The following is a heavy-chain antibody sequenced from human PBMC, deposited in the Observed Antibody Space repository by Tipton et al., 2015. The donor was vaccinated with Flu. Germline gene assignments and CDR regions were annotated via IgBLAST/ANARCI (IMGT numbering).Heavy chain of an antibody. CDR2: ICTSGST. D-gene: IGHD3-10*01. V-gene: IGHV4-4*07. J-gene: IGHJ4*02. CDR1: GGSLSSFY. CDR3: ARGSGSGTYVIFDF. Sequence: LRLSCTVSGGSLSSFYWSWIRQPAGKGLEWIGRICTSGSTKYNPSLKSRLSMSVDTSKNQFSLKLTSVTAADTAVYYCARGSGSGTYVIFDFWGQGTLVTVSS.